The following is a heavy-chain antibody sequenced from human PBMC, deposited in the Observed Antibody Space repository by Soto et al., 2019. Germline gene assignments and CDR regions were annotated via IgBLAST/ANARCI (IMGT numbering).Heavy chain of an antibody. V-gene: IGHV1-46*01. D-gene: IGHD6-6*01. CDR1: GYTFSSYY. J-gene: IGHJ6*02. CDR2: ISPSGGVT. CDR3: ARGGPRQLVIYGVDV. Sequence: ASVKVSCKASGYTFSSYYMHWVRQAPGQGLEWMGIISPSGGVTNYAQKFQGRVTMTRDTSTATVYMELSSLRSEDTAVYYCARGGPRQLVIYGVDVWGQGTTVTVS.